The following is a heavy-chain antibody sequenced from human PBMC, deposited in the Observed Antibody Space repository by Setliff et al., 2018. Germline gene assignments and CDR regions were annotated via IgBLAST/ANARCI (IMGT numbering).Heavy chain of an antibody. CDR2: IYIGGSA. J-gene: IGHJ6*03. D-gene: IGHD6-19*01. Sequence: SETLSLTCTVSGYSISSGYIWGWIRQPPGKGLEWIGHIYIGGSANYNPSLKSRVTMSIDTSKNQFSLKLNSVTAADMAVYYCAREQWLDPPGYYYMDVWAKGTTVTVS. CDR1: GYSISSGY. V-gene: IGHV4-38-2*02. CDR3: AREQWLDPPGYYYMDV.